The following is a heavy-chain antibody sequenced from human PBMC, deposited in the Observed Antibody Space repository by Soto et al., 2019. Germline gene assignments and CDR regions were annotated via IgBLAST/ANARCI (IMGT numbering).Heavy chain of an antibody. CDR1: GGSISSGGYY. CDR3: ARDDGYSGYDYDPSFDI. Sequence: QVQLQESGPGLVKPSQTLSLTCTVSGGSISSGGYYWSWIRQHPGKGLEWIGYIYYSGSTYYNPSLKIRVTISVDTSKNQFSLKLSSVTAADTAVYYCARDDGYSGYDYDPSFDIWGQGTMVTVSS. J-gene: IGHJ3*02. D-gene: IGHD5-12*01. CDR2: IYYSGST. V-gene: IGHV4-31*03.